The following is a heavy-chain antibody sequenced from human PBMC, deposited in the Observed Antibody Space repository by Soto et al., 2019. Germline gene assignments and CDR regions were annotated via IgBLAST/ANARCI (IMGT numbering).Heavy chain of an antibody. CDR3: ARDLSDDDVSQKNNWFDP. CDR1: GGTFSSYA. D-gene: IGHD2-21*01. J-gene: IGHJ5*02. Sequence: SVKVSCKASGGTFSSYAISWVRQAPGQGLEWMGGIIPIFGTANYAQKFQGRVTITADESTSTAYMELSSLRSEDTAVYYCARDLSDDDVSQKNNWFDPWGQGTLVTVSS. CDR2: IIPIFGTA. V-gene: IGHV1-69*13.